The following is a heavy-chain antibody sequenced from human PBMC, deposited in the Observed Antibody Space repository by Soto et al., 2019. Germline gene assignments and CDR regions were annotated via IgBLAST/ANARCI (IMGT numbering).Heavy chain of an antibody. J-gene: IGHJ4*02. CDR2: IIPMFGIT. Sequence: QVQLVQSGADVKKPGSSVKVSCKASGATFSSSTFTWVRQAPGQGLEWMGRIIPMFGITNSAQKFQGRLGMTADEFKTTVFMDMSSLRSDDTAIYYCATGALTFGGVLNAWGQGTLVTVSS. CDR1: GATFSSST. V-gene: IGHV1-69*02. CDR3: ATGALTFGGVLNA. D-gene: IGHD3-16*01.